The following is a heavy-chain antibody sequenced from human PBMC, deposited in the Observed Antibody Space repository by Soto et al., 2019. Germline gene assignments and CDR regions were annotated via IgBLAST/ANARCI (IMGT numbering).Heavy chain of an antibody. CDR1: GYTFTSYA. CDR3: ARGNNPNDPTTYYSYYGIDV. D-gene: IGHD1-1*01. Sequence: ASVKVSCKASGYTFTSYAMHWVRQAAGQRLEWMGWINAGNGNTKYSQKFQGRVTITRDTSASTAYMELSSLRSEDTAVYYWARGNNPNDPTTYYSYYGIDVWGQGTTVTVSS. V-gene: IGHV1-3*01. CDR2: INAGNGNT. J-gene: IGHJ6*02.